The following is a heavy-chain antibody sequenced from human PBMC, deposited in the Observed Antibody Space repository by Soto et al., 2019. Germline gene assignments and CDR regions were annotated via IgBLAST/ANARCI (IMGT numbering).Heavy chain of an antibody. D-gene: IGHD1-26*01. CDR1: GFTFSSYG. V-gene: IGHV3-30*18. CDR3: AKGRWELQFDY. CDR2: ISYDGSNK. J-gene: IGHJ4*02. Sequence: QVQLVESGGGVVQPGRSLRLSCAASGFTFSSYGMHWVRQAPGKGLEWVAVISYDGSNKYYADSVKGRFTISRDNSKNTLYLQMNSLRAEDTAVYYCAKGRWELQFDYWGQGTLVTVSS.